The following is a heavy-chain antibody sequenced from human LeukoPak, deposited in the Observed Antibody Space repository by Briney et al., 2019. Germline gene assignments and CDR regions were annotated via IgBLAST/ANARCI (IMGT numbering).Heavy chain of an antibody. CDR3: AAAAGTY. CDR1: GFTFNDYA. V-gene: IGHV3-9*01. CDR2: ISWNSGRR. D-gene: IGHD6-13*01. Sequence: PGGSLRLSCAASGFTFNDYAMHWVRLAPGKGLEWVSGISWNSGRRGYADSVKGRFTISRDNAKNSLYLQMTSLRAEDTALYYCAAAAGTYWGQGTLVTVSS. J-gene: IGHJ4*02.